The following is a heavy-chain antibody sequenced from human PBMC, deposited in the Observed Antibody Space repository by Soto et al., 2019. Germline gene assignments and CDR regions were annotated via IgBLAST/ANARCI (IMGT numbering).Heavy chain of an antibody. Sequence: GESLKISCKGPGYSFTSYWIGWVRQMPGKGPEWMGIIYPGDSDTTYSPSFEGQVTISVDTSVSTAYLQWSSLKASDTAKYYCTRTYYYASGTHYYYYYGMDVWGQGTTVTVSS. CDR3: TRTYYYASGTHYYYYYGMDV. CDR2: IYPGDSDT. CDR1: GYSFTSYW. D-gene: IGHD3-10*01. V-gene: IGHV5-51*01. J-gene: IGHJ6*02.